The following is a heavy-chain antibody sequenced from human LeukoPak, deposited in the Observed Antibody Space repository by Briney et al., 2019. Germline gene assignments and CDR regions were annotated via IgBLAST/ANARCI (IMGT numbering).Heavy chain of an antibody. J-gene: IGHJ4*02. Sequence: PGGSLRLSCAASGFTLTNYWMTWVPQAPGKGPEWVANIRQDGSETNYVDSVRGRFTIARDNTKNSLYLQMTSLRGEDTAVYYCASRAGKPGNTPWCFDYWGQGALVTVSS. D-gene: IGHD1-7*01. V-gene: IGHV3-7*01. CDR2: IRQDGSET. CDR3: ASRAGKPGNTPWCFDY. CDR1: GFTLTNYW.